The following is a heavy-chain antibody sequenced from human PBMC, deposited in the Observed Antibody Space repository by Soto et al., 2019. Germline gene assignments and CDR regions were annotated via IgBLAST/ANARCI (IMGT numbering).Heavy chain of an antibody. CDR2: ISGSGGST. V-gene: IGHV3-23*01. J-gene: IGHJ4*02. CDR3: AQSSLMITFGGVTDFDY. D-gene: IGHD3-16*01. Sequence: GGSLRLSCAASGFTFSSYAMSWVRQAPGKGLEWVSAISGSGGSTYYADSVKGRFTISRDNSKNTLYLQMNSLRAEDTAVYYCAQSSLMITFGGVTDFDYWGQGTLVTVSS. CDR1: GFTFSSYA.